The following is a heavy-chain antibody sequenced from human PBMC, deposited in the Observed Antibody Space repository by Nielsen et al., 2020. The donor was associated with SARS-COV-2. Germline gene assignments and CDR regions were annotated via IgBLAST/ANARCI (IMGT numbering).Heavy chain of an antibody. J-gene: IGHJ4*02. Sequence: GESLKISCAASGFTFNSYAIHWVRQSPGKGLEWVTVISFDGLYKQYIDSVRGRFSISRDNSKNTVSLQMNSLRAEDTAVYHCAKDVWSGAHQIGPDYWGQGTLVTVSS. V-gene: IGHV3-30*04. CDR1: GFTFNSYA. D-gene: IGHD3-3*01. CDR2: ISFDGLYK. CDR3: AKDVWSGAHQIGPDY.